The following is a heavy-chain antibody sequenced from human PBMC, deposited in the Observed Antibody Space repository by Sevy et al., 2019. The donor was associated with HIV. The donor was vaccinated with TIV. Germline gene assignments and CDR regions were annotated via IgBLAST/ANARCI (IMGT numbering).Heavy chain of an antibody. Sequence: GGSLRLSCVASGFTFSDHYMEWVRQAPGKGLEWVGRTRNKADGCTTAYAAAVKGRFTISRDESKNSLYVQMNSLNAEDTAVYYCATHAGIAAAGRVFDYWGQGTLVTVSS. CDR2: TRNKADGCTT. CDR1: GFTFSDHY. CDR3: ATHAGIAAAGRVFDY. J-gene: IGHJ4*02. D-gene: IGHD6-13*01. V-gene: IGHV3-72*01.